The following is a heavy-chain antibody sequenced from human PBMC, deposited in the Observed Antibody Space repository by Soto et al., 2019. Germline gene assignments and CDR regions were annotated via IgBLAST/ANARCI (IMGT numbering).Heavy chain of an antibody. Sequence: EVQMLESGGGVVRPGGSLRLSCIASGFTFSNYAMSWVRQAPGKGLEWVSTISDNGANTFIGDSMKDHFDISRDNSKNTVFLHRSTVRAEDTAIYYCARAIGADFFDYWGQGTPVTVSS. CDR1: GFTFSNYA. CDR2: ISDNGANT. J-gene: IGHJ4*02. CDR3: ARAIGADFFDY. D-gene: IGHD6-25*01. V-gene: IGHV3-23*01.